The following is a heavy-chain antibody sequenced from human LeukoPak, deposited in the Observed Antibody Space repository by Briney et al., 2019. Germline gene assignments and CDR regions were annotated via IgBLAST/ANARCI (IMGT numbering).Heavy chain of an antibody. Sequence: GASVKVSCKASGYTFTSYGISWVRQAPGQGLEWMGRINPNNGGTNYAQNFQVRVTKTRDTSISTAYMELSSLRSEDTAVYYCARVGDGLNDAFDIWGQGTMVTVSS. CDR3: ARVGDGLNDAFDI. J-gene: IGHJ3*02. D-gene: IGHD5-24*01. CDR2: INPNNGGT. V-gene: IGHV1-2*06. CDR1: GYTFTSYG.